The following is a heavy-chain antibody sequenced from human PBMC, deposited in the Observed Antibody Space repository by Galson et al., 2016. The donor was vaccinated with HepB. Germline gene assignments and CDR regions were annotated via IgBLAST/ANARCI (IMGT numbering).Heavy chain of an antibody. V-gene: IGHV6-1*01. CDR3: ARARDYQRPNFDH. CDR1: GDSVSTNIAT. Sequence: SAISGDSVSTNIATCTCIRQSPSRGLEWLGRTYYKSKRYNDYALSVSSRITINPDTTKNQFSLQLNSVTPEDTAIYCYARARDYQRPNFDHWGQGILVTVSS. D-gene: IGHD4-17*01. CDR2: TYYKSKRYN. J-gene: IGHJ4*01.